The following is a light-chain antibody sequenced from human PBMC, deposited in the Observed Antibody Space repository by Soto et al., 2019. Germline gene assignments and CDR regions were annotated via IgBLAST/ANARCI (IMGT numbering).Light chain of an antibody. Sequence: EIVMTQSPGTLSVSPGERDTLSCRASQSVNNNLAWYQQKPGQAPSLLIYGAPTRATGIPARFSGSGSGTEFSLTISSLQSEDFAVYYCQQYSNWPYTFGQGTKLEIK. CDR1: QSVNNN. V-gene: IGKV3-15*01. CDR3: QQYSNWPYT. CDR2: GAP. J-gene: IGKJ2*01.